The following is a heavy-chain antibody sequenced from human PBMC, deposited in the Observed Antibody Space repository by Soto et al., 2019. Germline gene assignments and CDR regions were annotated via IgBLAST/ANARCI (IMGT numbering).Heavy chain of an antibody. CDR1: TETLTTYG. CDR3: ARGGQKNVYTSIGA. Sequence: GKVSSKASTETLTTYGIALLPQIPGQGLEWMGWISTYNGNTNTYHKKRFQGRFTMTSDSASNTAYMELRSLTPDDTAVYYCARGGQKNVYTSIGAWGQGTLVTVAS. D-gene: IGHD1-1*01. V-gene: IGHV1-18*04. CDR2: ISTYNGNT. J-gene: IGHJ5*02.